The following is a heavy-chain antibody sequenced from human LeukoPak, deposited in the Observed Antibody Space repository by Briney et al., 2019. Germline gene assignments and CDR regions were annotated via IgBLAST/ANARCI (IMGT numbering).Heavy chain of an antibody. Sequence: SSETLSLTCSVFGGSISSSSYYWGWIRQPPGKGLEWIGSIYYSGSTYYNLSLKSRVTISVDTSKNQFSLKLSSVTAADTAVYYCARVFTGGSYSYYFDYWGQGTLVTVSS. J-gene: IGHJ4*02. D-gene: IGHD1-26*01. V-gene: IGHV4-39*07. CDR2: IYYSGST. CDR1: GGSISSSSYY. CDR3: ARVFTGGSYSYYFDY.